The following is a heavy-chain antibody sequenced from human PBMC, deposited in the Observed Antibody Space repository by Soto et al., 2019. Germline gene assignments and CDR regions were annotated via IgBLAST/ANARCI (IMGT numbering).Heavy chain of an antibody. V-gene: IGHV3-21*01. D-gene: IGHD2-2*02. J-gene: IGHJ6*02. CDR1: GFTFSTYS. Sequence: WGSLRLSCVGSGFTFSTYSINWVRQAPGKGLEWVSSISSRSDIYYADSVKGRFTISRDNAKNSVSLQMNSLRAEDTAVYYCAREYTAWPLAYGLDVWGQGTTVTVSS. CDR3: AREYTAWPLAYGLDV. CDR2: ISSRSDI.